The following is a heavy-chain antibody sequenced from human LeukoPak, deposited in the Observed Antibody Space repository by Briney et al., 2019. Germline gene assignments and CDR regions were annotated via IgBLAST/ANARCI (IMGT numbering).Heavy chain of an antibody. Sequence: PSETLSLTCSVAGGAISTYYWNWIRQTPGKGLEWIGHISNGNTDYNPSLKSRVTISVDTSKNQFSLRLTSVTAADTAVYYCARNYDSSGYYFDYWGQGALVTVSS. V-gene: IGHV4-59*01. J-gene: IGHJ4*02. CDR2: ISNGNT. D-gene: IGHD3-22*01. CDR1: GGAISTYY. CDR3: ARNYDSSGYYFDY.